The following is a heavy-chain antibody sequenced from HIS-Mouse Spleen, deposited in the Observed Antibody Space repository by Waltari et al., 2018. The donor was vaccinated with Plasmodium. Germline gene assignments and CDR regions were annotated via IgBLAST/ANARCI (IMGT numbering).Heavy chain of an antibody. Sequence: QVQLVESGGGVVQPGRSLRLSCAASGFTFNSYARHWVRQAPGKGLDWVAVISYDGSNKYYADSVKGRFTISRDNSKNTLYLQMNSLRAEDTAVYYCARDRRLAFDYWGQGTLVTVSS. CDR1: GFTFNSYA. CDR3: ARDRRLAFDY. V-gene: IGHV3-30-3*01. J-gene: IGHJ4*02. D-gene: IGHD2-15*01. CDR2: ISYDGSNK.